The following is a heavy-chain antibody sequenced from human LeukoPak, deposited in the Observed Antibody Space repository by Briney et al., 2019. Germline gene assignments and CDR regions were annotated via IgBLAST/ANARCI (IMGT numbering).Heavy chain of an antibody. V-gene: IGHV3-23*01. Sequence: GGSLRLSCAASGFTFTSYAMSWVRQAPGKGLEWVSSISGSGGSTYYADSVKGRVTISRDNSKNTLYLQMNSLRSEDTAVYYCARSQTTLYCSSTSCAHWFDPWGQGTLVTVSS. CDR1: GFTFTSYA. CDR2: ISGSGGST. J-gene: IGHJ5*02. D-gene: IGHD2-2*01. CDR3: ARSQTTLYCSSTSCAHWFDP.